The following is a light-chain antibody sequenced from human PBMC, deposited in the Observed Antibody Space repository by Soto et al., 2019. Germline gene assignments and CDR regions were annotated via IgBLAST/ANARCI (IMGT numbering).Light chain of an antibody. V-gene: IGKV1-33*01. CDR3: QQYENLPT. CDR2: DAS. Sequence: DIQMTQSPSSLCASVEYGCXXTFQASQNINNYLNWYQQKPGRAPKLLIYDASNLEAGVPSRFRGSGSGTDFTFTISRLQPEDIATYYCQQYENLPTFGQGTRLEI. CDR1: QNINNY. J-gene: IGKJ5*01.